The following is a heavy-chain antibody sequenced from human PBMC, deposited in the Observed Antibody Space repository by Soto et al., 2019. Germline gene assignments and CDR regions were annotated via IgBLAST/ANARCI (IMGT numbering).Heavy chain of an antibody. CDR2: ISDDASNK. V-gene: IGHV3-30*18. CDR3: ENDGGCEHNLGWTLGS. CDR1: GFRFSGYS. J-gene: IGHJ5*02. Sequence: GGSLRLSCAASGFRFSGYSMHWVRQAPGKGLEWLAAISDDASNKYYGDSVKGRFTISRDNSKNTLYLQINSLRAEDTAVYYWENDGGCEHNLGWTLGSWGQGTQVTVSS. D-gene: IGHD6-19*01.